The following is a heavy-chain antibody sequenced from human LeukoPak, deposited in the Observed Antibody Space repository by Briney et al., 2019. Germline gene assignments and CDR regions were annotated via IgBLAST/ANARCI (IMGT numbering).Heavy chain of an antibody. CDR1: GGSISSYY. D-gene: IGHD6-6*01. V-gene: IGHV4-59*01. J-gene: IGHJ4*02. CDR3: ARGASRGVDSSHFDY. CDR2: IYYSGST. Sequence: PSETLSLTCTVSGGSISSYYWSWIRQPPGKGLEWIGYIYYSGSTNYNPSLKSRVTISVDTSKNQFSLKLSSVTAADTAVYYCARGASRGVDSSHFDYWGQGTLVTVSS.